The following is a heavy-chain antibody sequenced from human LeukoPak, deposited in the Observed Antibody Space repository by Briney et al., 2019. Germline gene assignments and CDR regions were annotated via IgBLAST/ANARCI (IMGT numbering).Heavy chain of an antibody. CDR1: GGSIDSTDW. J-gene: IGHJ4*02. CDR3: ASRYDYSNYIDY. D-gene: IGHD4-11*01. V-gene: IGHV4/OR15-8*01. CDR2: IHHDGRI. Sequence: SETLSLTCDVSGGSIDSTDWWNWVRQPPGKGLEWIGEIHHDGRINYNPSLKSRVTLSVDKSKNQFSLKLSSVTAADTAVYYCASRYDYSNYIDYWGQGTLVTVSS.